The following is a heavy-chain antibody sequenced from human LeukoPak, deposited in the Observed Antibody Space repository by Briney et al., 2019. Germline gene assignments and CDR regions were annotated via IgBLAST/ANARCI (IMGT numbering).Heavy chain of an antibody. CDR2: IIPIFGTA. J-gene: IGHJ4*02. D-gene: IGHD6-19*01. CDR1: GGTFSSYA. V-gene: IGHV1-69*13. Sequence: GASVKVSCKASGGTFSSYAISWVRQAPGQGLEWMGGIIPIFGTANYAQKFQGRVTITADESTSTAYMELSSLRSEDTAVYYCARIAVAAGTMDYWGQGTLVTVSS. CDR3: ARIAVAAGTMDY.